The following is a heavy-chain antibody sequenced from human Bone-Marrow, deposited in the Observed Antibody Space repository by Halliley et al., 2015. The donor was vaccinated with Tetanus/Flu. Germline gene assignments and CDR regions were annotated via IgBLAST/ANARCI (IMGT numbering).Heavy chain of an antibody. V-gene: IGHV4-4*02. CDR2: IPHSGSP. J-gene: IGHJ6*02. CDR3: ARFNYSLYALDV. Sequence: GRGWIGEIPHSGSPTYSPSLKSRVSLSVDKSKNQFSLKLTSVPAADTAMYYCARFNYSLYALDVWGQGTTVTVSS.